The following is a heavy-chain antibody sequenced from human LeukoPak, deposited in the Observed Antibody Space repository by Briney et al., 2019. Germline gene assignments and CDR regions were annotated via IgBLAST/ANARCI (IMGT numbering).Heavy chain of an antibody. J-gene: IGHJ4*02. CDR2: ISSSSSTI. V-gene: IGHV3-48*01. D-gene: IGHD4-23*01. Sequence: GGSLRLSCAASGFTFSSYSMNWVRQAPGKGLEWVSYISSSSSTIYYADSVKGRFTISRDNAKNSLYLQMNSLRAEDTAVYYCANGGSSKVIAYWGQGTLVTVSS. CDR3: ANGGSSKVIAY. CDR1: GFTFSSYS.